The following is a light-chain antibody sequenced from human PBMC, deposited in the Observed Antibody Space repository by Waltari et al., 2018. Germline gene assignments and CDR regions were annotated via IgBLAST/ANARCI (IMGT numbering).Light chain of an antibody. CDR2: GAS. J-gene: IGKJ4*01. Sequence: DIVLTHSPGTLPLSPGERATLSCRASQSASSSYLAWYQQKPGQAPRLLIYGASSRATGIPDRFSGSGSGTDFTLTISRLEPEDFAVYYCQQYGSSPTFGGGTKVEIK. CDR3: QQYGSSPT. CDR1: QSASSSY. V-gene: IGKV3-20*01.